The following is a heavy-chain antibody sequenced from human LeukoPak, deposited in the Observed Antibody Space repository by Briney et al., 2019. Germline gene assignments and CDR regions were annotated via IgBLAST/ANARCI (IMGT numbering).Heavy chain of an antibody. CDR2: IYSGGST. J-gene: IGHJ5*02. CDR3: VRDLT. V-gene: IGHV3-53*01. Sequence: PGGSLRLSCAASGFTFSSNPMTWVRQATGKGLEWVSVIYSGGSTYYADSVKGRFIISRDNSKNTLSLQMNSLRAEDTAVYYCVRDLTWGQGTLVTVSS. CDR1: GFTFSSNP.